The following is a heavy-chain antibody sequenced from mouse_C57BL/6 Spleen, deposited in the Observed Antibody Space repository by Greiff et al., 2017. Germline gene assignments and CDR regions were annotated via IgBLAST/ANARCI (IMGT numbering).Heavy chain of an antibody. J-gene: IGHJ1*03. CDR1: GYTFTSYG. CDR3: SYFDV. CDR2: IYPRSGNT. Sequence: QVQLQQSGAELARPVASVKLSCKASGYTFTSYGISWVKQRTGQGLEWIGEIYPRSGNTYYNEKFKGKATLTADKSSSTAYMELRSLTSEDSAVYFCSYFDVWGTGTTVTVSS. V-gene: IGHV1-81*01.